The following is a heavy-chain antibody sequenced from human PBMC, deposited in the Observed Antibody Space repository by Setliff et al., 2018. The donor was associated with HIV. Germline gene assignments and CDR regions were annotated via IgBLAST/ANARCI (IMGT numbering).Heavy chain of an antibody. V-gene: IGHV1-69*10. Sequence: SVKVSCKTSGGTFTTYSVSWVRQAPGQGLEWMGGIIANLGGVTKYAQKFQDRLTITADASTSTVYMELISLRSEDTAVYYCAGLYGDHGGGYWGQGTLVTVSS. D-gene: IGHD4-17*01. J-gene: IGHJ4*02. CDR3: AGLYGDHGGGY. CDR2: IIANLGGVT. CDR1: GGTFTTYS.